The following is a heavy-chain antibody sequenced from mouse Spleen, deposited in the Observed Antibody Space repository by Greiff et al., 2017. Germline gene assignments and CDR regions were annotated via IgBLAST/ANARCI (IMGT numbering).Heavy chain of an antibody. CDR1: GYTFTSYW. J-gene: IGHJ2*01. CDR2: IDPSDSET. D-gene: IGHD1-1*01. CDR3: ARSKDRSIYYYDGRHGLFDY. Sequence: QVQLQQPGAELVRPGSSVKLSCKASGYTFTSYWMHWVKQRPIQGLEWIGNIDPSDSETHYNQKFKDKATLTVDKSSSTAYMQLSSLTSEDSAVYYCARSKDRSIYYYDGRHGLFDYWGQGTTLTVSS. V-gene: IGHV1-52*01.